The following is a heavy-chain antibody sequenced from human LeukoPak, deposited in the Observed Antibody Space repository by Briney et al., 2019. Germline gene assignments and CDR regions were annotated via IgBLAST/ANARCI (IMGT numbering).Heavy chain of an antibody. V-gene: IGHV3-9*01. Sequence: PGRSLRLSCAASGFTFDDYAMHWVRQAPGKGLEWVSGISWNSGSIGYADSVKGRFTISRDDAKNSLYLQMKSLRAEDTALYYCAKAPRGYCSGGSCYPDPFDYWGQGTLVTVSS. D-gene: IGHD2-15*01. J-gene: IGHJ4*02. CDR1: GFTFDDYA. CDR3: AKAPRGYCSGGSCYPDPFDY. CDR2: ISWNSGSI.